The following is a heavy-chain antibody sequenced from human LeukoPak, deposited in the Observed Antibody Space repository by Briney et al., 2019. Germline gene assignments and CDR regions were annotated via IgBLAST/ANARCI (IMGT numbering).Heavy chain of an antibody. D-gene: IGHD6-13*01. V-gene: IGHV3-48*04. CDR1: GFSFSDYG. CDR2: INSNGAVI. J-gene: IGHJ4*02. Sequence: PGGSLRLSCAASGFSFSDYGMNWVRRAPGRGLEWLSHINSNGAVISYADSVKGRFTISRVNAKNSLYLQMNSLRAEDTAVYYCAREGDSSSWYYKFYFDYWGQGTLVTVSS. CDR3: AREGDSSSWYYKFYFDY.